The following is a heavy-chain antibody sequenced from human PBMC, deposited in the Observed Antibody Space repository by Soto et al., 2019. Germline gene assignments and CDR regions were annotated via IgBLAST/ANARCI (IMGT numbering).Heavy chain of an antibody. CDR3: ARVSAAALFDY. V-gene: IGHV4-30-4*01. J-gene: IGHJ4*02. Sequence: KPSETLSLTCTVSGGSISSGDYYWSWIRQPPGKGLEWIGYIYYSGSTYYNPSLKSRVTISVDTSKNQFSLKLSSVTAADTAVYYCARVSAAALFDYWGQGTLVTVSS. D-gene: IGHD6-13*01. CDR2: IYYSGST. CDR1: GGSISSGDYY.